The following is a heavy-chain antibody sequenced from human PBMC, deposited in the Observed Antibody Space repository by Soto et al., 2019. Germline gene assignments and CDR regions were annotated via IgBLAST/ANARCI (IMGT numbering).Heavy chain of an antibody. D-gene: IGHD2-2*01. V-gene: IGHV1-69*01. J-gene: IGHJ6*02. Sequence: QVQLVQSGAEVKKPGSSVKVSCKASGGTFSSYAISWVRQAPGQGLEWMGGIIPIFGTANYAQKFQGRVTITADESTSTAYMELSSLRSEDTAVYYCARGSYCSSTSRRKYGMDVWGQGTTVTVSS. CDR3: ARGSYCSSTSRRKYGMDV. CDR2: IIPIFGTA. CDR1: GGTFSSYA.